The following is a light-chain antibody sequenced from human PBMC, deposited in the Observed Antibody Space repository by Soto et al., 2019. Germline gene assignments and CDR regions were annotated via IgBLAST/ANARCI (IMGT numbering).Light chain of an antibody. CDR3: SSYTSGNTLHV. Sequence: QSVLTQRASVSGSPGQSITISCTGTGSDVGGYNYVSWYQQHPGKAPKLMISDVSNRPSGVSNRFSGSKSGNTASLTISGLQAEDEADYYCSSYTSGNTLHVFGTGTKVTVL. V-gene: IGLV2-14*01. J-gene: IGLJ1*01. CDR2: DVS. CDR1: GSDVGGYNY.